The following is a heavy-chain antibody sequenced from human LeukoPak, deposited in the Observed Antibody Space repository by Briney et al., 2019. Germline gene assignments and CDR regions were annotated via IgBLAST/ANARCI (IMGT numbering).Heavy chain of an antibody. CDR2: ITDSGEST. D-gene: IGHD3-22*01. CDR3: AKGRDSSGRSSDS. CDR1: GFTFNSYA. J-gene: IGHJ4*02. Sequence: PGGSLRLSCAASGFTFNSYAMSWVRQAPGKGLERVASITDSGESTFYADSVKGRFTISRDNSKNTLFLQMNSLRAEDTALFYCAKGRDSSGRSSDSWGQGTLVTVSS. V-gene: IGHV3-23*01.